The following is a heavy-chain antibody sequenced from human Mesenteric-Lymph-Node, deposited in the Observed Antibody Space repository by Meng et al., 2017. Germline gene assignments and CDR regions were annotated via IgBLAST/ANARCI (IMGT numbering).Heavy chain of an antibody. V-gene: IGHV4-39*01. J-gene: IGHJ2*01. CDR1: GGSIISSSYY. CDR2: IYYSGST. Sequence: QPPLEEAGPGLVKPSETLSLTCTVSGGSIISSSYYWGWIRQPPGKGLEWIGSIYYSGSTYYNPSLKSRVTISVDTSKNQFSLKLSSVTAADTAVYYCASPLGILGIVDLWGRGTLVTVSS. D-gene: IGHD7-27*01. CDR3: ASPLGILGIVDL.